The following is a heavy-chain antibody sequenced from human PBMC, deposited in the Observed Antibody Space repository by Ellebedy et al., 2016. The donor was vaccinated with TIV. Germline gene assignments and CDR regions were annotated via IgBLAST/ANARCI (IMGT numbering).Heavy chain of an antibody. V-gene: IGHV3-9*01. Sequence: SLKISXTASEFTFDDYAMHWVRQAPGKGLEWVSGITWNSGSIGYADSVKGRFTISRDNAKNSLYLEMNNLRVEDTALYYCAKDRLAAMITVIDSWGQGTLVTVSS. CDR3: AKDRLAAMITVIDS. CDR2: ITWNSGSI. D-gene: IGHD3-16*01. J-gene: IGHJ4*02. CDR1: EFTFDDYA.